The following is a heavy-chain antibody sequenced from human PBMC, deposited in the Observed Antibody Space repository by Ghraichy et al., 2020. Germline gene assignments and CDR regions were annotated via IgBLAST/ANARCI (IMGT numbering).Heavy chain of an antibody. CDR1: GGSFSGYY. CDR3: ASGFPVTGNDY. Sequence: SETLSLTCAVYGGSFSGYYWSWIRQPPGKGLEWIGEINHSGSTNYNPSLKSRVTISVDTSKNQFSLKLSSVTAADTAVYYCASGFPVTGNDYWGQGTLVTVSS. D-gene: IGHD7-27*01. CDR2: INHSGST. J-gene: IGHJ4*02. V-gene: IGHV4-34*01.